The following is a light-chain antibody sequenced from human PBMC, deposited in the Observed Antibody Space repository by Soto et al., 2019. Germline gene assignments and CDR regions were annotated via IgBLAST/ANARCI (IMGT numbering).Light chain of an antibody. J-gene: IGKJ1*01. Sequence: DIQMTQSPSTLSASVGDRVTITCRASQSISGWLAWYQQKPGKAPGLLIYDVSNLESGVPSRFSGSGSVTEFTLNISSLQPNDSATYVCQQDKSLWTFGQGTKVEIK. CDR3: QQDKSLWT. CDR2: DVS. CDR1: QSISGW. V-gene: IGKV1-5*01.